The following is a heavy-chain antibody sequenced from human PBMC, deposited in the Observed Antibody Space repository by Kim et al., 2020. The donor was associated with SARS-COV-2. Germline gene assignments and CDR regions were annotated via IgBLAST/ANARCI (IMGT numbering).Heavy chain of an antibody. V-gene: IGHV3-30*02. J-gene: IGHJ4*02. CDR3: AKDSGGYGSGSYLV. D-gene: IGHD3-10*01. Sequence: ADAVKGRFTISRDNSKNTLYLQMNSLRAEDTAVYHCAKDSGGYGSGSYLVWGQGTLVTVSS.